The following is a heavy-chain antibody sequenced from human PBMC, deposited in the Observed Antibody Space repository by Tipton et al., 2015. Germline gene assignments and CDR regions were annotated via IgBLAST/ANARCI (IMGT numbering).Heavy chain of an antibody. Sequence: RSLRLSCAASGFTFSNYGMHWVRQAPGKGLEWVALISYDGHNQFYVDSVKGRFTISRDTSKNTLYLQMNSLRAEDTAMYYCARDYAGNWVLDYWGQGTLVTVSS. J-gene: IGHJ4*02. V-gene: IGHV3-33*05. CDR1: GFTFSNYG. D-gene: IGHD4-23*01. CDR3: ARDYAGNWVLDY. CDR2: ISYDGHNQ.